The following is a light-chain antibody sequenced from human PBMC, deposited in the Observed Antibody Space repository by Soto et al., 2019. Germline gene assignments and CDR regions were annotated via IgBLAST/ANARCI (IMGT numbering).Light chain of an antibody. V-gene: IGKV3-20*01. CDR3: QQYGSSPYT. CDR1: QSVRNSY. J-gene: IGKJ2*01. CDR2: GAS. Sequence: EIVLTQSPGTLSLSPGERVTLSCRASQSVRNSYLAWYQQKPGQAPRLLNYGASSRAGGIPDRFSGSGSGTDFILTISRLEPEDSAVYYCQQYGSSPYTFGQGTKLKIK.